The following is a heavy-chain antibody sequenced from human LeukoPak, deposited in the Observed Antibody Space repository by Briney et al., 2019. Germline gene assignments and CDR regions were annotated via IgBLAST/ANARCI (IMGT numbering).Heavy chain of an antibody. CDR2: ISAYNGNT. D-gene: IGHD3-3*01. V-gene: IGHV1-18*01. Sequence: ASVKVFCKASGYTFTSYGISWVRQAPGQGLEWMGWISAYNGNTYYAQKVQGRVTMTTDTSTSTAYMELRSLRSDDTAIYYCARASSAATYYDFWTGWRGAFDMWGQGTMVTVSS. CDR3: ARASSAATYYDFWTGWRGAFDM. J-gene: IGHJ3*02. CDR1: GYTFTSYG.